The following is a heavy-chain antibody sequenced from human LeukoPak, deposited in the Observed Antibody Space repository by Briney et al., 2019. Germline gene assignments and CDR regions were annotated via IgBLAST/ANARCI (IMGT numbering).Heavy chain of an antibody. Sequence: ASVTVSCKASGYTFTSYAMNWVRQAPGQGLERMGWINTNTGNPTYAQGFTGRFVFSLDTSVSTAYLQISSLKAEDTAVYYCAATIGYCSSTSCWGSYRYFDYWGQGTLVTVSS. V-gene: IGHV7-4-1*02. J-gene: IGHJ4*02. CDR3: AATIGYCSSTSCWGSYRYFDY. D-gene: IGHD2-2*01. CDR2: INTNTGNP. CDR1: GYTFTSYA.